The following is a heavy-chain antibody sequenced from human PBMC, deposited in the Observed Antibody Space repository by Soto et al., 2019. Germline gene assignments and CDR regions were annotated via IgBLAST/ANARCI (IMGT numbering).Heavy chain of an antibody. Sequence: PGGSLRLSCVASGFAFRTYGMSWVRQTPGQGLEWVSAINAGGRGAYYADSVKGRFIISRDNSKNTLYLQMNSLRAEDSAVYYCAKDRGCSSATCYQADWGQGTLVTVSS. D-gene: IGHD2-2*01. CDR3: AKDRGCSSATCYQAD. V-gene: IGHV3-23*01. CDR2: INAGGRGA. J-gene: IGHJ4*02. CDR1: GFAFRTYG.